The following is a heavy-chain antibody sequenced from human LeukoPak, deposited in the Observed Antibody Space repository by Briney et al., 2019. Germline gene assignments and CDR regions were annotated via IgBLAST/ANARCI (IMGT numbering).Heavy chain of an antibody. Sequence: GGSLRLSCAASGFTFSSYGMHWVRQAPGKGLEWVAVISYDGSNKYYADSVKGRFTISRDNSKNTLYLQMNSLRGEDTAVYYCAKAGRPYYYGSGSYYYYMDVWGKGTTVTVSS. V-gene: IGHV3-30*18. CDR2: ISYDGSNK. D-gene: IGHD3-10*01. CDR3: AKAGRPYYYGSGSYYYYMDV. J-gene: IGHJ6*03. CDR1: GFTFSSYG.